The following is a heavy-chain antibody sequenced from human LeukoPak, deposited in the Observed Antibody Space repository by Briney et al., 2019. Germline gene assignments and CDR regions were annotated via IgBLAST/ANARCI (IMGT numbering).Heavy chain of an antibody. CDR2: IIPIFGTA. J-gene: IGHJ6*02. D-gene: IGHD5-12*01. V-gene: IGHV1-69*13. CDR1: GGTFSIYA. Sequence: ASVKASCKASGGTFSIYAISWVRQAPGQGLEWMGGIIPIFGTANYAQKFQGRVTITADESTSTAYMELRSLRSDDTAVYYCARVVRDIVATNYYYYGMDVWGQGTTVTVSS. CDR3: ARVVRDIVATNYYYYGMDV.